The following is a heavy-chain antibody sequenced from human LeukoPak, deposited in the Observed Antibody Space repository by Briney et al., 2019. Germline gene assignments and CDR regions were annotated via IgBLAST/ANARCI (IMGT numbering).Heavy chain of an antibody. Sequence: GGSLRLSCAASGFTFSDYYMSWIRQAPGKGLEWVSYISSSGSTIYYADSVKGRFTISRDNAKNSLHLQMNSLRAEDTAVYYCARTPVSDYYYYGMDVWGQGTTVTVSS. D-gene: IGHD4-11*01. CDR1: GFTFSDYY. CDR3: ARTPVSDYYYYGMDV. CDR2: ISSSGSTI. V-gene: IGHV3-11*01. J-gene: IGHJ6*02.